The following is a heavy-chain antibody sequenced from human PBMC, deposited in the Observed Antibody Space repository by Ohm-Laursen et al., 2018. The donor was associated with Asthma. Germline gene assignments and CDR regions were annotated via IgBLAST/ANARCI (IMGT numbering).Heavy chain of an antibody. J-gene: IGHJ4*02. CDR3: ARESFAGTTVDY. CDR2: INPNSGGT. D-gene: IGHD1-7*01. CDR1: GYTFTGYY. V-gene: IGHV1-2*06. Sequence: ASVKVSCNASGYTFTGYYMHWVRQAPGQGLEWMGRINPNSGGTNYAQKFQGRVTMTRDTSISTAYMELSRLRSDDTAVYYCARESFAGTTVDYWGQGTLVTVSS.